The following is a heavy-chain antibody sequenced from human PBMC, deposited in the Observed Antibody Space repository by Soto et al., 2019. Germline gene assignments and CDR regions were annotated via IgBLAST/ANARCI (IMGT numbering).Heavy chain of an antibody. CDR3: ARDMRYYYASGPHPDAFDI. CDR1: GFTFTSYG. J-gene: IGHJ3*02. CDR2: IWYHGRNE. D-gene: IGHD3-10*01. Sequence: AGGSLRLSCAASGFTFTSYGMHWVRQAPGQGLEWVAVIWYHGRNEYYADSVKGRFTISRDNSKNTVYLQMNSLRAEDTAVYYCARDMRYYYASGPHPDAFDIWGQGTMVTVS. V-gene: IGHV3-33*01.